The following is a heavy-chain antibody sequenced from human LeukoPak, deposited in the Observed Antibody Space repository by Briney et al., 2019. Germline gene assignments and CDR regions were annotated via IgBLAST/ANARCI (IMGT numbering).Heavy chain of an antibody. J-gene: IGHJ4*02. CDR2: ISRSGDDT. Sequence: GALRLSCAASGYTFRNYAMSWVRQSPGKGLEWVSAISRSGDDTYYADSVKGRFIISRDNSKDTLFLQMNSLRAEDTALYFCVKYLEPITTLYYLDYWGQGTLVTVSS. V-gene: IGHV3-23*01. CDR3: VKYLEPITTLYYLDY. D-gene: IGHD1-1*01. CDR1: GYTFRNYA.